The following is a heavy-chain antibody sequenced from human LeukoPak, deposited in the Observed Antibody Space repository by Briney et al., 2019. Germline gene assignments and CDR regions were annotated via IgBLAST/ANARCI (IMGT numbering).Heavy chain of an antibody. CDR1: GFTFSSYG. D-gene: IGHD2-2*01. CDR2: IRYDGGNK. Sequence: PGGSLRLSCAASGFTFSSYGMHWVRQAPGKGLEWVAFIRYDGGNKYYADSVKGRFTISRDNSKNTLYLQMNSLRAEDTAVYYCAKDDPGRYCSSTSCSLDYWGQGTLVTVSS. J-gene: IGHJ4*02. CDR3: AKDDPGRYCSSTSCSLDY. V-gene: IGHV3-30*02.